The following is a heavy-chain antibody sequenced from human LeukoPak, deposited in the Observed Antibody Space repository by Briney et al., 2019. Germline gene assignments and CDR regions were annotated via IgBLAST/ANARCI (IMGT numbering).Heavy chain of an antibody. CDR3: ARVYYSGSYDYWYFDL. D-gene: IGHD1-26*01. Sequence: GGSLRLSCSASGFTFSNYWMSWVRQAPGKGLEWVANINQDGSEKKYVDSTEGRFTISRDNAKNSLYLQMNSLRAEDTAVYYCARVYYSGSYDYWYFDLWGRGTLVTVSS. J-gene: IGHJ2*01. V-gene: IGHV3-7*03. CDR2: INQDGSEK. CDR1: GFTFSNYW.